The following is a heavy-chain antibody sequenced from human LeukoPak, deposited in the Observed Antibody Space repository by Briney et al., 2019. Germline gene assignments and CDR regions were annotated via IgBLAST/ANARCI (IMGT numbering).Heavy chain of an antibody. CDR3: AIETVTRTFDY. CDR2: IYYSGST. CDR1: GVSISSGGYY. D-gene: IGHD4-11*01. V-gene: IGHV4-31*03. Sequence: PSETLSLTCTVSGVSISSGGYYWSWTRQHPGKGLEWIGYIYYSGSTYYNPSLKSRVTISVDTSKNQFSLKLSSVTAADTAVYYCAIETVTRTFDYWGQGTLVTVSS. J-gene: IGHJ4*02.